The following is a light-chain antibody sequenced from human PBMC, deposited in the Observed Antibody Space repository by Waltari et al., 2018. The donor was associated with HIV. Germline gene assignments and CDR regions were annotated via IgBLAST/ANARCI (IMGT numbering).Light chain of an antibody. CDR2: TND. J-gene: IGLJ2*01. CDR3: ATWDDSLNGPV. V-gene: IGLV1-44*01. CDR1: TSNIGSHA. Sequence: QSVLSQAPSASGPPGQSVAIWCSGRTSNIGSHAVNWYQQLPGTAPKLLIHTNDQRPSGVPDRFSGSKSVTSASLAISGLQSADESDYYCATWDDSLNGPVFGGGTKLTVL.